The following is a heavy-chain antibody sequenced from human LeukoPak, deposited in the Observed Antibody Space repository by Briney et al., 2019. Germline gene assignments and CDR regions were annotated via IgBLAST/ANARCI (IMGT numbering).Heavy chain of an antibody. J-gene: IGHJ4*02. D-gene: IGHD6-19*01. V-gene: IGHV4-39*01. CDR3: ARRHSSGWSHFDY. CDR1: GGSISSSSYY. Sequence: SETLSLTCTVSGGSISSSSYYWGWIRQPPGKGLEWIGSIYYSGSTYYNPSLKSRVTISVDTSKNQFSLKLSSVTAADTAVYYCARRHSSGWSHFDYWGQGTLVTVSS. CDR2: IYYSGST.